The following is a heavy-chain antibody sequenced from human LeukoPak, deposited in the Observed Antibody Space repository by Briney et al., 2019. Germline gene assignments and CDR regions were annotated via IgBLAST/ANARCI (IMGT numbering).Heavy chain of an antibody. CDR1: GGSISSYY. CDR2: IYYSGST. J-gene: IGHJ6*04. Sequence: PSETLSLTCTVSGGSISSYYWSWIRQPPGKGLEWIGYIYYSGSTNYNPSLKSRVTISVDTSKNQFSLKLSSVTAADTAVYYCARMGYDFWSGYTESQWGKGTTVTVSS. D-gene: IGHD3-3*01. V-gene: IGHV4-59*08. CDR3: ARMGYDFWSGYTESQ.